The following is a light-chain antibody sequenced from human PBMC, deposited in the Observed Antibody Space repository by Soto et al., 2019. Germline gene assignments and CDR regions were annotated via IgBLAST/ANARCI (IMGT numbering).Light chain of an antibody. CDR3: AAWDDSLNGWV. V-gene: IGLV1-44*01. Sequence: QSVLTKPPSASGTPGQRVTISCSGSSSNIGSNTVTWYQQLPVTAPKLLIYSNNQRPSGVPDRFSGSKSGTSASLAISGLQSEDDADYYCAAWDDSLNGWVFGGGTKLTVL. J-gene: IGLJ3*02. CDR1: SSNIGSNT. CDR2: SNN.